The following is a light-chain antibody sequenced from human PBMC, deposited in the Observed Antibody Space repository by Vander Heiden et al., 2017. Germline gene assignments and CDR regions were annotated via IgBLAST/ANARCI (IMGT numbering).Light chain of an antibody. CDR2: AAS. Sequence: IQWTHSPSSLSASVGDRVTITCRASQSISSYLNWYQQKPGKAPKLLIYAASSLQSGVPSRFSGSGSGTDFTLTISRLQPEDFATYYCQQSDSTPQTFGQGTKVXIK. CDR3: QQSDSTPQT. J-gene: IGKJ1*01. CDR1: QSISSY. V-gene: IGKV1-39*01.